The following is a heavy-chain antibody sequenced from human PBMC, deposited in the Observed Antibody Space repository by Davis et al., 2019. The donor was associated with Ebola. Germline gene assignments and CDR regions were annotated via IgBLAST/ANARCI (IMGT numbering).Heavy chain of an antibody. Sequence: GGSLRLSCAASGFTFDDYAIHWVRQAPGEGLEWVSGINWDSRIIGYADSVKGRFTISRDNAKNSLYLQMHSLRLEDTALYSCAKDSECTGGSCYFDFYYHGMDVWGKGTTVTVSS. D-gene: IGHD2-8*02. CDR2: INWDSRII. CDR3: AKDSECTGGSCYFDFYYHGMDV. V-gene: IGHV3-9*01. CDR1: GFTFDDYA. J-gene: IGHJ6*04.